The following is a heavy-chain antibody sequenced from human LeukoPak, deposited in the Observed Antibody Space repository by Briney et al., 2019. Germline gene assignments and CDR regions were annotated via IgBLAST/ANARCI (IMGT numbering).Heavy chain of an antibody. CDR1: GYTFSSYA. CDR3: ARVSGWYWFDQ. V-gene: IGHV3-64*01. Sequence: PGGSLRLSCEGSGYTFSSYAMHWVRQAPGKGLEYVAAISSDGRITYYANFVKGRFTISRDNSKNTLYLQMGSLRTEDMAMYYCARVSGWYWFDQWGQGTLVTVSS. D-gene: IGHD6-19*01. CDR2: ISSDGRIT. J-gene: IGHJ5*02.